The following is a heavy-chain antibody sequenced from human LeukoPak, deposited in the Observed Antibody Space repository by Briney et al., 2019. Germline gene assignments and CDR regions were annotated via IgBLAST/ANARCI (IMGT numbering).Heavy chain of an antibody. D-gene: IGHD1-26*01. Sequence: AGGSLRLSCLASKFTFNNYAMTWVRQAPGKGLEWVSSISGSGDNMDYADSVKGRFTISGDNSENTLYLQMNSLRGEDTAVYYCARDGYSGSYYRLYYFFMDVWGKGTTVTVSS. V-gene: IGHV3-23*01. CDR2: ISGSGDNM. J-gene: IGHJ6*03. CDR3: ARDGYSGSYYRLYYFFMDV. CDR1: KFTFNNYA.